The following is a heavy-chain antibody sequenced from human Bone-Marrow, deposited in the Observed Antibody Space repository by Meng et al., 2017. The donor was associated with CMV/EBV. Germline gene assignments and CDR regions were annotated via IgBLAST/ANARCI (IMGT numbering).Heavy chain of an antibody. D-gene: IGHD3-10*01. CDR3: ARVYLVFAFDT. Sequence: GESLKISCAASGFTVSSNYMSWVRQAPGKGLEWVSVIYSGGSTYYADSVKGRFTISRDNSKNTLYLQMNSLRAEDTAVYYCARVYLVFAFDTWGQGTMVTVSS. V-gene: IGHV3-53*01. J-gene: IGHJ3*02. CDR1: GFTVSSNY. CDR2: IYSGGST.